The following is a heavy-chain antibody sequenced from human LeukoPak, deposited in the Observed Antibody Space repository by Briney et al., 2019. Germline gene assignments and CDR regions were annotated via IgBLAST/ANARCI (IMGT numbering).Heavy chain of an antibody. V-gene: IGHV3-23*01. J-gene: IGHJ5*02. CDR1: GFTLSSYG. Sequence: PGGSLRLSCAASGFTLSSYGMSWVRQAPGKGLEWVSGMSGSAGSTYYADSVKGRFTVSRDISKNTLYLQMNSLRAEGTAVYYCAKDRTRFDPWGQGTLVTVSS. D-gene: IGHD1-7*01. CDR3: AKDRTRFDP. CDR2: MSGSAGST.